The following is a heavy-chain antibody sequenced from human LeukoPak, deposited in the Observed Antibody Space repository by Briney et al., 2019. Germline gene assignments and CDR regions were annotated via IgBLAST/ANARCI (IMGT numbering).Heavy chain of an antibody. CDR1: GYTFTGYY. D-gene: IGHD3-10*01. CDR3: ARPVWFGESSSFDP. CDR2: INPNSGGT. V-gene: IGHV1-2*02. Sequence: ASVKVSCKASGYTFTGYYMHWVRQAPGQGLEWMGWINPNSGGTNYARKFQGRVTMTRDTSISTAYMELSRLRSDDTAVYYCARPVWFGESSSFDPWGQGTLVTVSS. J-gene: IGHJ5*02.